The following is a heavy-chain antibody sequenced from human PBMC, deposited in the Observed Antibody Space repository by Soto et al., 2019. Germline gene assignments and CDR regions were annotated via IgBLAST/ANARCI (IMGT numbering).Heavy chain of an antibody. CDR1: GYSFTSYW. J-gene: IGHJ6*02. Sequence: PGESLKISCKGSGYSFTSYWISWVRQMPGKGLEWMGRIDPSDSYTNYSPSFQGHVTISADKSISTAYLQWSSLKASDTAMYYCERPDYSNYYYGMDVWGQGTTVTVSS. V-gene: IGHV5-10-1*01. D-gene: IGHD4-4*01. CDR2: IDPSDSYT. CDR3: ERPDYSNYYYGMDV.